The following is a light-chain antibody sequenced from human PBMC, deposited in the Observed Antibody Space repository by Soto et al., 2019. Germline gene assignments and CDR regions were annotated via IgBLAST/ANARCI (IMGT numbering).Light chain of an antibody. CDR2: SAS. CDR3: QQYGSSRPT. J-gene: IGKJ4*01. Sequence: EIVLTQSPGTLSLSLGEAATLSCKASQTVSSSSLAWYQKRPGRAPRLIMYSASSRATGTPDRFSGSGSGTDFTLTISRLEPEDFAVYYCQQYGSSRPTFGGGTKVEIK. V-gene: IGKV3-20*01. CDR1: QTVSSSS.